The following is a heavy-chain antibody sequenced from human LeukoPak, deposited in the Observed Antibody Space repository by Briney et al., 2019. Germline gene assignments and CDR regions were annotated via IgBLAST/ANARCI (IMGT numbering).Heavy chain of an antibody. D-gene: IGHD3-16*02. CDR2: INPNSGGT. CDR3: AREGDYDYVWGSYRPPGLGY. Sequence: ASVTVSCKASGYTFTGYYMHWVRQAPGQGLEWMGWINPNSGGTNYAQKFQGRVTMTRDTSISTAYMELSRLRSDDTAVYYCAREGDYDYVWGSYRPPGLGYWGQGTLVTVSS. V-gene: IGHV1-2*02. CDR1: GYTFTGYY. J-gene: IGHJ4*02.